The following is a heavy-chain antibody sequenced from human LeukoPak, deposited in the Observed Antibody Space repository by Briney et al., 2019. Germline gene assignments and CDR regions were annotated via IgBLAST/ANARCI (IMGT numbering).Heavy chain of an antibody. CDR2: ISGSGGST. D-gene: IGHD6-13*01. V-gene: IGHV3-23*01. J-gene: IGHJ5*02. CDR1: GFTFSTYA. CDR3: ASTYSRSWFVPWFDP. Sequence: PGGSLRLSCAASGFTFSTYAMSWVRQAPGKGLEWVSTISGSGGSTYYADSVKGRFTISRDNSKNTLYLQMNSLRPEDTAVYYCASTYSRSWFVPWFDPWGQGTLVTVSS.